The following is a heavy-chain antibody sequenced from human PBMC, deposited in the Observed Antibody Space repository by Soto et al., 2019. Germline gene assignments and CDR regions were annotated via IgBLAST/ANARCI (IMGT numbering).Heavy chain of an antibody. CDR3: ARGGWKLFDY. J-gene: IGHJ4*02. CDR2: INHSGST. CDR1: GGSFSGYY. Sequence: SETLSLTCAVYGGSFSGYYWSWIRQPPGKGLEWIGEINHSGSTNYNPSLKSRVTISVDTSKNQFSLKLSSVTAADTAVYYCARGGWKLFDYWGQGTLVTVSS. V-gene: IGHV4-34*01. D-gene: IGHD6-19*01.